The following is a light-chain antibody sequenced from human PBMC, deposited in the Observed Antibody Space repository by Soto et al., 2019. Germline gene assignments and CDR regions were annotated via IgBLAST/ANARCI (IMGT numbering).Light chain of an antibody. Sequence: EIVLTQSPGILSLSPGERASLSCRASQTVSGNYLAWYQQKPGQSPRLLIYGSSDRATGIPDRFSGSGSGTDFTLTINRVEPEDFAVYYCQQYGSSPPYTFGQGTTLEI. CDR2: GSS. CDR1: QTVSGNY. V-gene: IGKV3-20*01. CDR3: QQYGSSPPYT. J-gene: IGKJ2*01.